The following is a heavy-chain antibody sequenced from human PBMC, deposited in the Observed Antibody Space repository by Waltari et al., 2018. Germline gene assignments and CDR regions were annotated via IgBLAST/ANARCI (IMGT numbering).Heavy chain of an antibody. V-gene: IGHV4-34*01. CDR3: ARGRPIVAGTYYYYYYMDV. CDR1: GGSFSGYY. J-gene: IGHJ6*03. CDR2: INHSGST. Sequence: QVQLQQWGAGLLKPSETLSLTCAVYGGSFSGYYWSWIRQPPGKGLEWIGEINHSGSTNYNPSLKSRVTISVDTSKNQFSLKLSSVTAADTAVYYCARGRPIVAGTYYYYYYMDVWGKGTTVTVSS. D-gene: IGHD5-12*01.